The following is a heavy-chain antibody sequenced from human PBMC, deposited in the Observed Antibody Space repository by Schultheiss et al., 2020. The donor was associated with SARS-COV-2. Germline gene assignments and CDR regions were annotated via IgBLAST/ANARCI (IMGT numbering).Heavy chain of an antibody. CDR3: ARGGAARQPPPV. CDR1: GGSISSYY. D-gene: IGHD6-6*01. Sequence: SETLSLTCTVSGGSISSYYWSWIRQPPGKGLEWIGEINHSGSTNYNPSLKSRVTISVDTSKNQFSLKLSSVTAADTAVYYCARGGAARQPPPVWGQGTLVTVSS. CDR2: INHSGST. V-gene: IGHV4-34*01. J-gene: IGHJ4*02.